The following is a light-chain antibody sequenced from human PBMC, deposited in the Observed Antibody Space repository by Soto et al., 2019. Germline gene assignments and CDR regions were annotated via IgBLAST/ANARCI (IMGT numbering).Light chain of an antibody. CDR2: EVS. V-gene: IGLV2-14*01. CDR1: SSDVGGYNY. Sequence: QSVLTQPASVSVSPGQSITISCTGTSSDVGGYNYVSWYQQNPGKAPKLMIYEVSNRPSGVSNRFSGSKSGNMASLTISGLQAEDEADYYCSSYTINRTYVFGTGNKVTVL. J-gene: IGLJ1*01. CDR3: SSYTINRTYV.